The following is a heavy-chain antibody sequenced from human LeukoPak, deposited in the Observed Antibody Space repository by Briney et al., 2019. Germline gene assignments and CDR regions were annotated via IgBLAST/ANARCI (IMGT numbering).Heavy chain of an antibody. V-gene: IGHV3-64*02. Sequence: GGSLRLSCAGSGFTFSDYTMHWVRQGPGKGLEYVSAITANARSKYHADSVRGRFTISRDNSKNTLYLQMNSLRAEDTAVYYCAKDPSVYYYYYMDVWGKGTTVTISS. CDR3: AKDPSVYYYYYMDV. CDR2: ITANARSK. J-gene: IGHJ6*03. CDR1: GFTFSDYT.